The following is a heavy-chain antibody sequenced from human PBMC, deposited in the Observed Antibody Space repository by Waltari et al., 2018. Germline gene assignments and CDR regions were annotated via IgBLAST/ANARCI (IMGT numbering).Heavy chain of an antibody. CDR1: GYTFTGSY. CDR3: ARDSVAAYDAFDI. V-gene: IGHV1-2*02. J-gene: IGHJ3*02. D-gene: IGHD2-15*01. CDR2: INPNSGGT. Sequence: VSCTASGYTFTGSYMHWVRQAPGQGLEWMGWINPNSGGTNYAQKFQGRVTMTRDTSISTAYMELSRLRSDDTAVYYCARDSVAAYDAFDIWGQGTMVTVSS.